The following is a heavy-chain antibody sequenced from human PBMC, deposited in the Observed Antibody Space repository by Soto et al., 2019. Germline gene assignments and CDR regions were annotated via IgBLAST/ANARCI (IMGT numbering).Heavy chain of an antibody. D-gene: IGHD6-6*01. CDR2: ISYDGSNK. J-gene: IGHJ4*02. CDR1: GFTFSSYA. Sequence: GGSLRLSCAASGFTFSSYAMHWVRQAPGKGLEWVAVISYDGSNKYYADSVKGRFTISRDNSKNTLYLQMNSLRAEDTAVYYCARDGLRARPFDYWGQGTLVTVSS. CDR3: ARDGLRARPFDY. V-gene: IGHV3-30-3*01.